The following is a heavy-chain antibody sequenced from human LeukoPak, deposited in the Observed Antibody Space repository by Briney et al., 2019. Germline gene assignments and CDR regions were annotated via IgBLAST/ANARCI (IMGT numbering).Heavy chain of an antibody. Sequence: ASETLSLTCTVSGGSISSYYWSWIRQPPGKGLEWIGYIYYSGSTNYNPSLKSRVTISVDTSKNQFSLKLSSVTAADTAVYYCAGVVGYYDSSGYPDYWGQGTLVTVSS. CDR3: AGVVGYYDSSGYPDY. D-gene: IGHD3-22*01. CDR1: GGSISSYY. J-gene: IGHJ4*02. CDR2: IYYSGST. V-gene: IGHV4-59*01.